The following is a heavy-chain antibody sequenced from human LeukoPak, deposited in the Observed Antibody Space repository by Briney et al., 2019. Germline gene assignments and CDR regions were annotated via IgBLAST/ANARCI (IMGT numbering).Heavy chain of an antibody. J-gene: IGHJ3*02. Sequence: ASVKVSCKASGYTFTSHYMHWLRQAPGQGLEWMGIINPNGGSTRYAQKFQGRVTMTRDTSTSTVYMELSSLRSEDTAVYYCARELTTVVTTAFDIWGQGTMVTVST. V-gene: IGHV1-46*01. CDR3: ARELTTVVTTAFDI. CDR2: INPNGGST. CDR1: GYTFTSHY. D-gene: IGHD4-23*01.